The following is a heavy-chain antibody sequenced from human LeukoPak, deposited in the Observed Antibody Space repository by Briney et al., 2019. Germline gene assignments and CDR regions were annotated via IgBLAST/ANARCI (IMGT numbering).Heavy chain of an antibody. CDR1: RFTFSSYG. CDR2: IRYDGSNK. D-gene: IGHD4-17*01. CDR3: AKRGQGDGDYLH. J-gene: IGHJ4*02. V-gene: IGHV3-30*02. Sequence: PGGSLRLACIVSRFTFSSYGMHWVRQAPGKGLEWVAFIRYDGSNKYYADSVKGRFTISRDNSKNTLYLQMNSLRAEDTAVYYCAKRGQGDGDYLHWGQGTLVTVSS.